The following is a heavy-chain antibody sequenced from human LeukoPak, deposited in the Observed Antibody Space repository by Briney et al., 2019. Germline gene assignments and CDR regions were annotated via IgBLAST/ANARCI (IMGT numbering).Heavy chain of an antibody. V-gene: IGHV1-8*01. CDR1: GYTFNSYD. J-gene: IGHJ4*02. CDR2: MNLNSGNT. Sequence: GASVNVSCKASGYTFNSYDINWVRQATGQGLEWMGWMNLNSGNTGYAQKFQGRVTMTRNTSISTAYMELSSLRSEDTAVYYCARGPVYDSSGYNFDYWGQGTLVTVPS. CDR3: ARGPVYDSSGYNFDY. D-gene: IGHD3-22*01.